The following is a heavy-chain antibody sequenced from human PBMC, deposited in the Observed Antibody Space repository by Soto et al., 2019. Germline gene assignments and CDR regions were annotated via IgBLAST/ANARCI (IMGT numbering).Heavy chain of an antibody. J-gene: IGHJ5*02. V-gene: IGHV2-5*02. D-gene: IGHD3-10*01. CDR1: GFSLSTSGVG. Sequence: QITLKESGPTLVKPTQTLTLTCTFSGFSLSTSGVGVGWIRQPPGKALECLALMYWDDDKRYSPSLKSRLTITKDTSKNQVVLTMTNMDPVDTATYYCALTYYGSGSYYNVRWFDPWGQGTLVTVSS. CDR2: MYWDDDK. CDR3: ALTYYGSGSYYNVRWFDP.